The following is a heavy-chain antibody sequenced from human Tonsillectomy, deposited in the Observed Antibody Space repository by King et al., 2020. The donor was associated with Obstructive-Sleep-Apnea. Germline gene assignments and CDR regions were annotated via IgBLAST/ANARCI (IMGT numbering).Heavy chain of an antibody. CDR3: AAARIDAFDI. D-gene: IGHD6-25*01. V-gene: IGHV1-69*10. CDR2: IIPILGIA. Sequence: QLVQSGAEVKKPGSSVKVSCKASGGTFSSYAISWVRQAPGQGLEWMGGIIPILGIANDAQKFQGRGPITADKSTSTAYMELSSLRSEDTAVYDAAAARIDAFDIWGQGTMVTVSS. CDR1: GGTFSSYA. J-gene: IGHJ3*02.